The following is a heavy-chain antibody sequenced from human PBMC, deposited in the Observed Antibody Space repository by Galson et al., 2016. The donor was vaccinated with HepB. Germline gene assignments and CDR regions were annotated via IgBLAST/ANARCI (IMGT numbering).Heavy chain of an antibody. CDR1: GFSVSSNY. J-gene: IGHJ4*02. CDR3: AKDLTTVYYGSGSYHNEPFDY. D-gene: IGHD3-10*01. CDR2: ISYDGDKK. Sequence: SLRLSCAASGFSVSSNYIIWVRQAPGKGWEWVAVISYDGDKKYYADSVKGRFTISRDNSKNTLYLQMISLRAEDSALYYCAKDLTTVYYGSGSYHNEPFDYWGQGTLVAVSS. V-gene: IGHV3-30*18.